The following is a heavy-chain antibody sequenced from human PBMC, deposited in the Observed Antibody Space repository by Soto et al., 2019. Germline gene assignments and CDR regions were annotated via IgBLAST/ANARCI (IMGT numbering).Heavy chain of an antibody. V-gene: IGHV4-30-2*01. Sequence: QLQLQESGSGLVKPSQTLSLTCAVSGGSISSGGYSWSWIRQPPGKGLEWIGYIYHSGSTYYNPSLKSRVTISVDRSKTQFSLKLSSVTAADTAVYYCARDGDSSGWRRWFDPWGQGTLVTVSS. CDR1: GGSISSGGYS. CDR2: IYHSGST. D-gene: IGHD6-19*01. J-gene: IGHJ5*02. CDR3: ARDGDSSGWRRWFDP.